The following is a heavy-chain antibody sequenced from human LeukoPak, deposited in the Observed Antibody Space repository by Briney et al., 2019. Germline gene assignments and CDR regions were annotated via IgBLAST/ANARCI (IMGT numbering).Heavy chain of an antibody. CDR2: IIPIFGTA. Sequence: SVKVSCKASGGTFSSYAISWVRQAPGQGLEWMGGIIPIFGTANYAQKFQGRVTITADESTSTAYMELSSLRSEDTAVYYCASLGVPALYGMDVWGQGTTVTVSS. J-gene: IGHJ6*02. D-gene: IGHD2-2*01. CDR3: ASLGVPALYGMDV. V-gene: IGHV1-69*13. CDR1: GGTFSSYA.